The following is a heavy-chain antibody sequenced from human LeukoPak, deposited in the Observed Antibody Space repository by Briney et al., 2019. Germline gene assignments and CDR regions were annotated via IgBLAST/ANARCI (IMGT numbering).Heavy chain of an antibody. Sequence: GGSLRLSCAASGFTFSSYEMNWVRQAPGKGLEWVSYISSSGSTIYYADSVKGRFTIPRDNAKSSLYLQMNSLRAEDTAVYYCARVASSGWYVIGYFDYWGQGTLVTVSS. V-gene: IGHV3-48*03. CDR2: ISSSGSTI. D-gene: IGHD6-19*01. J-gene: IGHJ4*02. CDR3: ARVASSGWYVIGYFDY. CDR1: GFTFSSYE.